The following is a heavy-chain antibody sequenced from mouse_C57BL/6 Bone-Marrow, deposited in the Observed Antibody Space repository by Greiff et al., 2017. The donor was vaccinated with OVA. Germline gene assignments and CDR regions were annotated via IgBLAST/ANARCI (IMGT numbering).Heavy chain of an antibody. CDR3: ARLANWDLYYAMDY. CDR2: ISYDGSN. D-gene: IGHD4-1*01. Sequence: EVKLMESGPGLVKPSQSLSLTCSVTGYSITSGYYWNWIRQFPGNKLEWMGYISYDGSNNYNPTLKNRIPITRDTSKNQFFLKLNSVTTEDTATYYCARLANWDLYYAMDYWGQGTSVTVSS. V-gene: IGHV3-6*01. CDR1: GYSITSGYY. J-gene: IGHJ4*01.